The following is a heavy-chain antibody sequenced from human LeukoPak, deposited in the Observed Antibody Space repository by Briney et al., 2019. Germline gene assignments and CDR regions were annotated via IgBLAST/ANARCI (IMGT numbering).Heavy chain of an antibody. J-gene: IGHJ4*02. D-gene: IGHD3-10*01. Sequence: GGSLRLSCSASGVTFSSYAMHWAREAPGKGLEWWAVISYYESNKHYADPVTSRLTISRDQFKKTLYLEMNSLRAEDTAVYYCARGTIYYGSGNYFDYWGQGTLVTVSS. CDR1: GVTFSSYA. CDR2: ISYYESNK. CDR3: ARGTIYYGSGNYFDY. V-gene: IGHV3-30*04.